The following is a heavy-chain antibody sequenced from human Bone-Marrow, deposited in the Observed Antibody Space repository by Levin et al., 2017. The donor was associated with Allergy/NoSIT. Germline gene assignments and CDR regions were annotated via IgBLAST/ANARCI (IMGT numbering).Heavy chain of an antibody. D-gene: IGHD5-18*01. CDR1: RGSIHSIGYY. J-gene: IGHJ5*02. V-gene: IGHV4-31*03. CDR3: ARVEEYSYRSNWFDP. CDR2: IYHSGVT. Sequence: TSSETLSLTCTVSRGSIHSIGYYWAWIRQPPGKGLEWIGYIYHSGVTYYNPSLQSRVTMSVDTSENQFSLKLSSVTAADTAVYYCARVEEYSYRSNWFDPWGQGTLVTVSS.